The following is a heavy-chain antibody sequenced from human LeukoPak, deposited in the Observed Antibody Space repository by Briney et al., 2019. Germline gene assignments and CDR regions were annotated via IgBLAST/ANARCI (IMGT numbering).Heavy chain of an antibody. D-gene: IGHD6-19*01. CDR2: ISGSGGST. Sequence: GGSLRLSCAASGFPFSSYAMSWVRQAPGKGLEWVSAISGSGGSTYYADSVKGRFTISRDNSKNTLYLQMNSLRAEDTAVYYCAKMRGSSGWYRDWFDPWGQGTLVTVSS. CDR1: GFPFSSYA. V-gene: IGHV3-23*01. CDR3: AKMRGSSGWYRDWFDP. J-gene: IGHJ5*02.